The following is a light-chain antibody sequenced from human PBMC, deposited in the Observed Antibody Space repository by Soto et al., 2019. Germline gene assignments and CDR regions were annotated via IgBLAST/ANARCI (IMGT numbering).Light chain of an antibody. CDR3: QQSYITPWT. J-gene: IGKJ1*01. CDR2: AAS. V-gene: IGKV1-39*01. Sequence: DIQMTQSPSSLSAPVGDTVTITCQASQYISSYLNWYQHKPENVPNLLIYAASRLQTGVPSRFSGSESGTDFTLTISSLQPEDFGTYYCQQSYITPWTFGQGTKVDIK. CDR1: QYISSY.